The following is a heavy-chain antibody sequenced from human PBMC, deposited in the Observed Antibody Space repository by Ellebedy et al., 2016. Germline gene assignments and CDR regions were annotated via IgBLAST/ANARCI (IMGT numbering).Heavy chain of an antibody. CDR1: GYMFTNYW. CDR2: IYPGDSDT. D-gene: IGHD2-15*01. Sequence: KVSCKGSGYMFTNYWIGWVRQMPGKGLEWMGIIYPGDSDTRYSPSFQGQVTISADKSISTANLQWSSLKASDTAMYYCARFYCSGGSCYSHAYFWGQGTMVTVSS. V-gene: IGHV5-51*01. J-gene: IGHJ3*01. CDR3: ARFYCSGGSCYSHAYF.